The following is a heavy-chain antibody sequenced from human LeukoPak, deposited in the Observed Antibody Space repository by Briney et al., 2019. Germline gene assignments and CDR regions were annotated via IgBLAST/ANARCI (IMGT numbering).Heavy chain of an antibody. Sequence: ASVKVSCKASGYTFTSYDINWVRQATGQGLEWMGWMNPNSGNTGYAQKFQGRVTMTRNTSISTAYMELSSLRSEDTAVYHCARVEGSGYYYYYYGMDVWGQGTTVTVSS. J-gene: IGHJ6*02. CDR3: ARVEGSGYYYYYYGMDV. CDR2: MNPNSGNT. D-gene: IGHD3-22*01. CDR1: GYTFTSYD. V-gene: IGHV1-8*01.